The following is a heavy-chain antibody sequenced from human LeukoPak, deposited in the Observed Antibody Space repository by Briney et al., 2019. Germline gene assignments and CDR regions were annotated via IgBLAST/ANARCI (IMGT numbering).Heavy chain of an antibody. CDR3: AVDSSSS. CDR1: GYTFTSYY. V-gene: IGHV1-46*01. CDR2: INPSGGST. D-gene: IGHD6-13*01. Sequence: ASVKVSCKASGYTFTSYYMHWVRQAPGQGLEWMGIINPSGGSTSYAQKFQGRVTITADESTSTAYMELSSLRSEDTAVYYCAVDSSSSWGQGTLVTVSS. J-gene: IGHJ4*02.